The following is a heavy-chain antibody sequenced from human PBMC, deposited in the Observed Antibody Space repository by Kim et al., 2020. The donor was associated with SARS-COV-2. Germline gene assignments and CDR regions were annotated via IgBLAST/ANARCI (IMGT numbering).Heavy chain of an antibody. J-gene: IGHJ3*02. V-gene: IGHV3-73*01. CDR2: YAT. CDR3: TANYDAFDI. D-gene: IGHD2-8*01. Sequence: YATAYAASVKGRFTISRDDSKNTAYLQMNSLKTEDTAVYYCTANYDAFDIWGQGTMVTVSS.